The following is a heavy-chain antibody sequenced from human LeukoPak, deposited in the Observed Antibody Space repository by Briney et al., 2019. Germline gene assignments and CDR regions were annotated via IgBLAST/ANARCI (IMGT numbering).Heavy chain of an antibody. CDR3: ARSYSYGGIHY. J-gene: IGHJ4*02. V-gene: IGHV3-30*03. CDR1: GFTLSSYG. Sequence: QPGGSLRLSCAASGFTLSSYGMHWVRQAPGKGLEWVAVISYDGSNKYYADSVKGRFTISRDNSKNTLYLQMNSLRAEDTAVYYCARSYSYGGIHYWGQGTLVTVSS. D-gene: IGHD5-18*01. CDR2: ISYDGSNK.